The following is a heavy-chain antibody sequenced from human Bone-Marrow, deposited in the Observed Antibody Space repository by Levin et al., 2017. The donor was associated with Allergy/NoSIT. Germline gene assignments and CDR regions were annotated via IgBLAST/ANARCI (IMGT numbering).Heavy chain of an antibody. D-gene: IGHD5-24*01. J-gene: IGHJ2*01. CDR2: LHNGGNT. CDR3: TRDALTAPRWFDL. Sequence: SETLSLTCTVSGGSISNYYWSWIRQSAGRGLEWIGRLHNGGNTNYNPSLKSRVTMSVDTSKNQFSLKVSSVSAADPAVYFCTRDALTAPRWFDLWGPGTLVTVSS. CDR1: GGSISNYY. V-gene: IGHV4-4*07.